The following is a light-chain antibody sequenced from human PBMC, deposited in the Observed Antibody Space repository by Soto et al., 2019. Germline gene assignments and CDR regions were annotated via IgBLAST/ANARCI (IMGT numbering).Light chain of an antibody. CDR1: SSNIGAGYD. V-gene: IGLV1-40*01. Sequence: QSVLTQPPSVSGAPGQRVTISCTGSSSNIGAGYDVHWYQQLPGTAPKLLIYGNSNRPSGVPDRFSGSKSGTSASLAITGLQAXXXXXYYCQSYDSSLSGNVVFGGGTKVTVX. J-gene: IGLJ2*01. CDR2: GNS. CDR3: QSYDSSLSGNVV.